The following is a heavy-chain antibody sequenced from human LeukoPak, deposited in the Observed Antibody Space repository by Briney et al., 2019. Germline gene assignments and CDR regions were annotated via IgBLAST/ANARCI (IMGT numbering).Heavy chain of an antibody. V-gene: IGHV3-23*01. CDR1: GFTFSSSA. J-gene: IGHJ4*01. CDR3: AKTGSPVVVVVTAIGY. CDR2: ISNNGGYT. D-gene: IGHD2-21*02. Sequence: GGSLRLSCAASGFTFSSSAMSWVRQAPGKGLEWVSAISNNGGYTYYADSVKGRFTISRDNSKNTLYLQMNSLRAEDTAVYYCAKTGSPVVVVVTAIGYWGQEPWSPSPQ.